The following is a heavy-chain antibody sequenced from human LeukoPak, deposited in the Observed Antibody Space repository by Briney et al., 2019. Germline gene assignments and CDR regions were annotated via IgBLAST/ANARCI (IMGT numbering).Heavy chain of an antibody. Sequence: GGSLRLSCAASGFTFSSDSMNWVRQAPGKGLEWVSSISSSSSYIYYADSVKGRFTISRDNAKNSLYLQMNSLRAEDTAVYYCARPTTQQWLVVGVVWGQGTTVTVSS. CDR3: ARPTTQQWLVVGVV. CDR2: ISSSSSYI. CDR1: GFTFSSDS. V-gene: IGHV3-21*01. J-gene: IGHJ6*02. D-gene: IGHD6-19*01.